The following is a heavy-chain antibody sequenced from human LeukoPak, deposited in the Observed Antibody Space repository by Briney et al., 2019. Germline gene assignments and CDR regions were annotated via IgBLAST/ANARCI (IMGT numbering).Heavy chain of an antibody. CDR3: ARWYSSSWYFDY. J-gene: IGHJ4*02. CDR2: IYYSGST. D-gene: IGHD6-13*01. CDR1: GGSISSGGYY. Sequence: SETLSLTCTVSGGSISSGGYYWSWIRQHPGKGLEWIGYIYYSGSTYYNPSLKSRVTIPVDTSKNQFSLKLSSVTAADTAVYYCARWYSSSWYFDYWGQGTLVTVSS. V-gene: IGHV4-31*03.